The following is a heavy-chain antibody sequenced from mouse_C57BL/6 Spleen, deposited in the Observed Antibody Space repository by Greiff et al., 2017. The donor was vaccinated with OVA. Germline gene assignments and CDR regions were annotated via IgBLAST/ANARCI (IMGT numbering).Heavy chain of an antibody. CDR3: GRIYWDYYAMDY. Sequence: EVQVVESGGGLVKPGGSLKLSCAASGFTFSDYGMHWVRQAPEKGLEWVAYISSGSSNIYYADTLKGRFTISRDNAKNTLFLQMTSLRSEDTAVYYCGRIYWDYYAMDYWGQGTSVTVSS. CDR1: GFTFSDYG. CDR2: ISSGSSNI. V-gene: IGHV5-17*01. D-gene: IGHD4-1*01. J-gene: IGHJ4*01.